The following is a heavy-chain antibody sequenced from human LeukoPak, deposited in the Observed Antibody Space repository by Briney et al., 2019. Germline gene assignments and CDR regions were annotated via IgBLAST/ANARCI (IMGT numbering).Heavy chain of an antibody. J-gene: IGHJ4*02. V-gene: IGHV1-18*01. D-gene: IGHD4-17*01. CDR3: AREVNGDYYFDY. CDR2: ISAYNGNT. CDR1: GYTFTSYG. Sequence: ASVTVSCKASGYTFTSYGISWVRQAPGQGLEWMGWISAYNGNTNSAQKLQGRVTMTTDTSTSTAYMELRSLRSDDTAVYYCAREVNGDYYFDYWGQGTLVTVSS.